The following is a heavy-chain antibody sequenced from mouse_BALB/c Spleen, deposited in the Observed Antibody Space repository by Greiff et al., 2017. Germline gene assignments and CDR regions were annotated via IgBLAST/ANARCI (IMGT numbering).Heavy chain of an antibody. J-gene: IGHJ4*01. CDR2: IDTSDSYT. V-gene: IGHV1-69*01. CDR3: APQGVYDGYYNAMDY. Sequence: QVQLQQPGAELVMPGASVKMSCKASGYTFTDYWMHWVKQRPGQGLEWIGAIDTSDSYTSYNQKFKGKATLTVDESSSTAYMQLSSLTSEDSAVYYCAPQGVYDGYYNAMDYWGQGTSVTVSS. D-gene: IGHD2-3*01. CDR1: GYTFTDYW.